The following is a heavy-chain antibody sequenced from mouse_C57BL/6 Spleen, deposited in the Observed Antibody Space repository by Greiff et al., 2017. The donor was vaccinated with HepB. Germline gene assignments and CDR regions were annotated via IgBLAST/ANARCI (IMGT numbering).Heavy chain of an antibody. V-gene: IGHV1-64*01. D-gene: IGHD2-10*02. CDR1: GYTFTSYW. CDR3: ARKGYGNCFDY. J-gene: IGHJ2*01. Sequence: QVQLQQSGAELVKPGASVKLSCKASGYTFTSYWMHWVKQRPGQGLEWIGMIHPNSGSTNYNEKFKSKATLTVDKSSSTAYMQLSSLTSEDSAVYYCARKGYGNCFDYWGQGTTLTVSS. CDR2: IHPNSGST.